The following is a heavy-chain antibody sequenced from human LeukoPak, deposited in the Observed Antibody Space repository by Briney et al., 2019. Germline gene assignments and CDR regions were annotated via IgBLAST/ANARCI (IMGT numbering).Heavy chain of an antibody. D-gene: IGHD6-19*01. Sequence: PSETLSLTCAVYGGSFSGYYWSWIRQPPGKGLEWIGEINHSGSTNYNPSLKSRVTMSVDTSKNQFSLKLSSVTAADTAVYYCARTPFSSGWYGMNAFDIWGQGTMVTVSS. J-gene: IGHJ3*02. CDR2: INHSGST. CDR3: ARTPFSSGWYGMNAFDI. CDR1: GGSFSGYY. V-gene: IGHV4-34*01.